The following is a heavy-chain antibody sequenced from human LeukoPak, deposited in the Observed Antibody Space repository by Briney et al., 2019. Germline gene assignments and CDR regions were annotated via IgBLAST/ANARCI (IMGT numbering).Heavy chain of an antibody. V-gene: IGHV4-39*01. D-gene: IGHD4-17*01. CDR3: ARGFYGDSFDY. Sequence: SETLSLTCTVSGDSTSSDRYYGGWVRQPPGKGLEWIGNIYYSGSTYYNPSLKSRVTMSVDTSKNQFSLKLSSVTAADTAVYYCARGFYGDSFDYWGQGTLVTVSS. J-gene: IGHJ4*02. CDR2: IYYSGST. CDR1: GDSTSSDRYY.